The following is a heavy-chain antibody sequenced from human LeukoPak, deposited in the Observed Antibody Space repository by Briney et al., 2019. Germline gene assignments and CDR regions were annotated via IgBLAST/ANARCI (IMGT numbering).Heavy chain of an antibody. Sequence: GGSLRFSCAASGFTFSDYYMSWIRQAPGKGLEWVSYISSSGSTIYYADSVKGRFTISRDNAKNSLYLQMNSLRAEDTAVYYCARPYSSGWYHDRGPFDYWGQGTLVTVSS. CDR3: ARPYSSGWYHDRGPFDY. CDR1: GFTFSDYY. CDR2: ISSSGSTI. D-gene: IGHD6-19*01. J-gene: IGHJ4*02. V-gene: IGHV3-11*01.